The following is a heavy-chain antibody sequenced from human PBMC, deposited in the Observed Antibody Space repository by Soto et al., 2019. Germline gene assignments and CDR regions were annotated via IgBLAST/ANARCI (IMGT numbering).Heavy chain of an antibody. CDR2: IYYSGST. D-gene: IGHD3-10*01. V-gene: IGHV4-31*03. J-gene: IGHJ5*02. CDR1: GGSISSGGYY. Sequence: PSETLSLTCTVSGGSISSGGYYWTWIRQHPGKGLEWIGYIYYSGSTYYNPSLRSRVSISLDTSNNQFSLKLSSVTAADTAVYYCPGGPPVGSGKTPPFCWSDPWGQGTLVTVSS. CDR3: PGGPPVGSGKTPPFCWSDP.